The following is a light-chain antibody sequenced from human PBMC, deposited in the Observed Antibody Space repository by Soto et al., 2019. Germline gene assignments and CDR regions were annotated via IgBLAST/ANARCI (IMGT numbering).Light chain of an antibody. CDR1: QTITNY. CDR3: QQSHITPFT. J-gene: IGKJ3*01. Sequence: DIQMTQSPSSLSASVGDRVTITCRASQTITNYLNWYQHKPGKAPKLLIYAASILQSGVPSRFSGSGSGTDFTLTISSLQPEDFATYFCQQSHITPFTFGPGTKVDIK. V-gene: IGKV1-39*01. CDR2: AAS.